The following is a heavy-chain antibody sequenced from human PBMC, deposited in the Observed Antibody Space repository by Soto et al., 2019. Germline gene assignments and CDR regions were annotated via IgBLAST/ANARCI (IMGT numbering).Heavy chain of an antibody. CDR2: ISWIDDK. V-gene: IGHV2-5*01. CDR3: ARSMSGDPDY. D-gene: IGHD2-21*02. J-gene: IGHJ4*02. CDR1: GFSVTTSGVG. Sequence: QITLTESGPKLVRPTQTLTLTCTFSGFSVTTSGVGVGWIRQPPGKALEWLALISWIDDKRYRPSLESRLTITKDTSRNRVVITMTNMDPEDTATYYCARSMSGDPDYWGQGTLVTVSS.